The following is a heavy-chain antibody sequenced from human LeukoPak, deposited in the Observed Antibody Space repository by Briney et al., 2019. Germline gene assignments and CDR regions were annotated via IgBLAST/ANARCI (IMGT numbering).Heavy chain of an antibody. V-gene: IGHV4-59*01. J-gene: IGHJ3*02. CDR2: IYYSGST. D-gene: IGHD1-7*01. CDR1: GFTISSYY. Sequence: KPSETLSLTCTVSGFTISSYYWSWLRQPPGKGLEWIAYIYYSGSTNFNPSLKRRVTISVDTSKNQCSLKLSSVTAEDTAVYYCARATTGDAFDIWGQGTMVTVSS. CDR3: ARATTGDAFDI.